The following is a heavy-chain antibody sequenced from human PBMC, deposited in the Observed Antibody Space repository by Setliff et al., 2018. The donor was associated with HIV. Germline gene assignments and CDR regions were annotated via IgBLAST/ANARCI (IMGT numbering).Heavy chain of an antibody. D-gene: IGHD1-26*01. J-gene: IGHJ6*02. CDR2: IYPGDSET. CDR1: GYNFTSSW. Sequence: GESLKISCWVSGYNFTSSWIGWVRQMPGKGLEWMGIIYPGDSETRHSPSFQGQVTISADKSISIAYLQWNSLKASDTAMYYCARCSGSYPCDGMDVWGQGTTVTVSS. V-gene: IGHV5-51*01. CDR3: ARCSGSYPCDGMDV.